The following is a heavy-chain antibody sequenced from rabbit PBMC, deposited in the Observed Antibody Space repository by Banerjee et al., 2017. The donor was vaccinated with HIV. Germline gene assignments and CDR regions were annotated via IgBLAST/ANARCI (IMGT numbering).Heavy chain of an antibody. CDR2: IRVGSSGST. D-gene: IGHD1-1*01. CDR1: GFSFSSSYW. J-gene: IGHJ3*01. CDR3: AGTYDSSGDWGL. Sequence: QEQLVESGGGLAKPGASLTLTCTASGFSFSSSYWICWVRQAPGKGLEWIACIRVGSSGSTHYASWAKGRFTISKTSSTTVTLQMTSLTAADTATYFCAGTYDSSGDWGLWGQGTLVTVS. V-gene: IGHV1S45*01.